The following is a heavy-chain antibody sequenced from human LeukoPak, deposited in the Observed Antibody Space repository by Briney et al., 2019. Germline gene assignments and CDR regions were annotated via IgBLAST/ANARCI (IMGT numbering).Heavy chain of an antibody. CDR2: ISGSGGST. CDR1: GFTFSSYA. V-gene: IGHV3-23*01. Sequence: GGSLRLSCAASGFTFSSYAMSWVRQAPGKGLEWVSAISGSGGSTYYADAVKGRFTISRDNSKNTLYVQMNSLRAEDTAVYYCAKEGNGDYYFDYWGQGTLVTVSS. J-gene: IGHJ4*02. D-gene: IGHD4-17*01. CDR3: AKEGNGDYYFDY.